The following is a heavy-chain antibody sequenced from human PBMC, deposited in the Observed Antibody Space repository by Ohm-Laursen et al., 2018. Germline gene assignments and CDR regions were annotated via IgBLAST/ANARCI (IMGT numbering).Heavy chain of an antibody. J-gene: IGHJ4*02. D-gene: IGHD3-22*01. CDR3: AKAFSGYLPDDY. CDR2: ADSGGSAT. V-gene: IGHV3-74*01. CDR1: GFTFSTYP. Sequence: SLRLSCAASGFTFSTYPMHWVRQGPGKGVVWVSRADSGGSATSYADSVKGRFTISRDNAKNTLYLQMNSLRAEDTALYYCAKAFSGYLPDDYWGQGTLVTVSS.